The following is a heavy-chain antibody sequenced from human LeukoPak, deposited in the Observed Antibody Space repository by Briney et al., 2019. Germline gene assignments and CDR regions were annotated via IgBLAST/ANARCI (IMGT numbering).Heavy chain of an antibody. CDR1: GFTFSSYA. V-gene: IGHV3-23*01. Sequence: TGGSLRLSCAASGFTFSSYAMSWVRQAPGKGLEWVSAISGSGGSTYYADSVKGRFTISRDNSKNTLYLQMDSLRAEDTAVYYCAREGVYYDFWSGYFDYWGQGTLVTVSS. D-gene: IGHD3-3*01. CDR3: AREGVYYDFWSGYFDY. CDR2: ISGSGGST. J-gene: IGHJ4*02.